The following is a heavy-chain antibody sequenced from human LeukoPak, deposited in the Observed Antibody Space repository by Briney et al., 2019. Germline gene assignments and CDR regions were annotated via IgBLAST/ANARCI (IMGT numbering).Heavy chain of an antibody. CDR2: IYYSGST. Sequence: SETLSLTCTVSGGSISSYYWGWIRQPPGKGLEWIGYIYYSGSTNYNPSLKSRVTISVDTSKNQFSLKLSSVTAADTAVYYCARHDSSGYYSYYFDYWGQGTLVTVSS. J-gene: IGHJ4*02. V-gene: IGHV4-59*08. CDR1: GGSISSYY. D-gene: IGHD3-22*01. CDR3: ARHDSSGYYSYYFDY.